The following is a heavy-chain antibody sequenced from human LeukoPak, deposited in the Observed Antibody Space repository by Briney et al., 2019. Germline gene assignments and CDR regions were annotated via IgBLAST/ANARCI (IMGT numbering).Heavy chain of an antibody. CDR2: IYYSGST. CDR1: SGSISSYY. Sequence: PSETLSLTCTVSSGSISSYYWSWIRQPPGKGLEWIGSIYYSGSTYYNPSLKSRVTISVDTSKNQFSLKLSSVTAADTAMYYCARDREYYYYMDVWGNGTTVAVSS. V-gene: IGHV4-59*13. CDR3: ARDREYYYYMDV. J-gene: IGHJ6*03. D-gene: IGHD1-26*01.